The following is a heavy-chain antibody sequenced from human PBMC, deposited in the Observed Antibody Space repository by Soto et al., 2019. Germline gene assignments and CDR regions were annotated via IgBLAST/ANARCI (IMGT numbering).Heavy chain of an antibody. CDR1: GFTFSSYS. CDR2: ISSSSSYI. D-gene: IGHD6-13*01. Sequence: GSLRLSCAASGFTFSSYSMNWVRQAPGKGLEWVSSISSSSSYIYYADSVKGRFTISRDNAKNSLYLQMNSLRAEDTAVYYCARDPDSSWTFDYWGQGTLVTVSS. V-gene: IGHV3-21*01. CDR3: ARDPDSSWTFDY. J-gene: IGHJ4*02.